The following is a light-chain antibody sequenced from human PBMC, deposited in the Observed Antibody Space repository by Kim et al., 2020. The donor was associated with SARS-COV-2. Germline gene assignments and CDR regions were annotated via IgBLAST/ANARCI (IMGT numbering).Light chain of an antibody. V-gene: IGKV3-20*01. CDR2: DAS. CDR3: QQYGSSPT. J-gene: IGKJ1*01. CDR1: QTVSSNF. Sequence: EIVLTQSPGTLSLSPGERPTLSCRASQTVSSNFLAWYQQKPGQAPRLLIYDASRRATGTPNRFSGSGSGTDFTLTNSRLEPEDFAVYYCQQYGSSPTFGQGTKVDIK.